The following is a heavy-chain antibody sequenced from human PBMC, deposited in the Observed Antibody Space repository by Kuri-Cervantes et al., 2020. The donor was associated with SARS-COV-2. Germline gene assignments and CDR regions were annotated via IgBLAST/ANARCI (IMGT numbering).Heavy chain of an antibody. V-gene: IGHV3-48*01. CDR2: ISSSGSTI. CDR1: GFTFGGYW. J-gene: IGHJ4*02. D-gene: IGHD1-26*01. Sequence: GESLKISCSGSGFTFGGYWMHWVRQVPGKGLEWVSYISSSGSTIYYADSVKGRFTISRDNSKNTLYLQMDSLRAEDTAVYYCAKTVGATRGDFDYWGQGTLVTVSS. CDR3: AKTVGATRGDFDY.